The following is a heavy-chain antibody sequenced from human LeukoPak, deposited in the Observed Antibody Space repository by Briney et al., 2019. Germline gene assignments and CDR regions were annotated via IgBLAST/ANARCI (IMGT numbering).Heavy chain of an antibody. D-gene: IGHD6-6*01. V-gene: IGHV4-59*11. CDR2: IYYSGST. CDR1: GGSISSHY. J-gene: IGHJ3*02. CDR3: ARTAARRPDAFDI. Sequence: SETLSLTCTVSGGSISSHYWSWIRQPPGKGLEWIGYIYYSGSTNYNPSLKSRVTISVDTSKNQFSLKLSSVTAADTAVYYCARTAARRPDAFDIWGQGTMVTVSS.